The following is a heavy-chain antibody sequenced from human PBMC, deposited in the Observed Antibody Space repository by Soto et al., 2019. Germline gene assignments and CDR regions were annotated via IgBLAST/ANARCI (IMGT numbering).Heavy chain of an antibody. CDR1: GYTFTSYD. CDR3: ARSQPGYIKGPTGFDP. V-gene: IGHV1-8*01. D-gene: IGHD1-1*01. Sequence: GASVKVSCKASGYTFTSYDINWVRQATGQGLERMGWMNPNSGNTGYAQKFQGRVTMTRNTSISTASMELSSLRSEDTAVYYCARSQPGYIKGPTGFDPWGQGTLVTVSS. CDR2: MNPNSGNT. J-gene: IGHJ5*02.